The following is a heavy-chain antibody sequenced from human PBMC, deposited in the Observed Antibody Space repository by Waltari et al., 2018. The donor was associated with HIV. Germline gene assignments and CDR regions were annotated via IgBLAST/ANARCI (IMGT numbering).Heavy chain of an antibody. V-gene: IGHV1-2*02. J-gene: IGHJ4*02. Sequence: QVQLVQSGAEVKKPGASVKVSCKVSGYSFTAYYFHWVRTAHGQGIEWMGWRNQKSGLTNYVEKFQDRVTMSRDTDMSEVYFELSGVRSDDTAGYFCSIGEVPYCGGYCYAYRVDYGGQGTLVSVSS. D-gene: IGHD2-21*02. CDR3: SIGEVPYCGGYCYAYRVDY. CDR2: RNQKSGLT. CDR1: GYSFTAYY.